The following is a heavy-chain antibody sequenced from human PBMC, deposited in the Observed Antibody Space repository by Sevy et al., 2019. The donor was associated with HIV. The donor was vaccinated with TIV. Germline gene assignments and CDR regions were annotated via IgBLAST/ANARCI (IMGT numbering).Heavy chain of an antibody. CDR2: ISGSSSYI. J-gene: IGHJ4*02. V-gene: IGHV3-21*01. D-gene: IGHD2-21*02. Sequence: GGSLRLSCAASGFNLNIYSMNWVRQAPGKGLEWVSSISGSSSYIFYADSVKGRFTISRDNAKNSLYLQMNSLRAEDTAVYYCARGRGDPRADCFDYWGQGPLVTVSS. CDR3: ARGRGDPRADCFDY. CDR1: GFNLNIYS.